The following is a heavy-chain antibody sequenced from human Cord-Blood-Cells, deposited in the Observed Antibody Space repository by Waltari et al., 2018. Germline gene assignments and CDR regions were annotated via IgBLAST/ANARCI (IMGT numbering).Heavy chain of an antibody. CDR1: GFTFSSNA. J-gene: IGHJ4*02. Sequence: EVQLLESGGGLVQPGGSLRLSCAASGFTFSSNAMSWVRQAPGKGLEWVSASSGSDGSTYYADSVKGPFTIYRDNSKTTLYLQMNSLRAEATAVYYCAKARTGSYFDYWGQGTLVTVSS. CDR3: AKARTGSYFDY. D-gene: IGHD7-27*01. V-gene: IGHV3-23*01. CDR2: SSGSDGST.